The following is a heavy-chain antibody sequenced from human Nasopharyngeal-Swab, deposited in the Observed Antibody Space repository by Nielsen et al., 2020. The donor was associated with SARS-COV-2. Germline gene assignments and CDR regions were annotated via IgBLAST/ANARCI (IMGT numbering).Heavy chain of an antibody. J-gene: IGHJ5*02. CDR2: IYYSGST. V-gene: IGHV4-59*01. CDR1: GGSISSYY. CDR3: ARGVSARLSSREQLELNWFDP. D-gene: IGHD1-1*01. Sequence: SETLSLTCTVSGGSISSYYWSWIRQPPGKGLEWIGYIYYSGSTNYNPSLKSRVTISVDTSKNQFPLKLSSVTAADTAVYYCARGVSARLSSREQLELNWFDPWGQGTLVTVSS.